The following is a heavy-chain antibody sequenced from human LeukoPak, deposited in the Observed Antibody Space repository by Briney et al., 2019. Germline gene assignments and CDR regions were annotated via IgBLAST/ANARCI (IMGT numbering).Heavy chain of an antibody. D-gene: IGHD6-19*01. Sequence: SQTLSLTCAISGDSVSSKRATWIWLRQSPSRGLEWLGRTYYSSKWYNDYGLSVGGRITVNPDTSTNQFSLQLSSVTPEDTAVYYCARAPHGSGCDYWSQGTLVTVSS. CDR3: ARAPHGSGCDY. CDR2: TYYSSKWYN. CDR1: GDSVSSKRAT. V-gene: IGHV6-1*01. J-gene: IGHJ4*02.